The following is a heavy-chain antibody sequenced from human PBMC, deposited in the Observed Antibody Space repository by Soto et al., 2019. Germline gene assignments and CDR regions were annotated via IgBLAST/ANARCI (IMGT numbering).Heavy chain of an antibody. J-gene: IGHJ3*02. CDR1: GGSISSYY. Sequence: SETLSLTCTVSGGSISSYYWSWIRQPPGKGLEWIGYIYYSGSTNYNPSLKSRVTISVDTSKNQFSLKLSSVTAADTAVYYCASTPMVRGVNPVYAFDIWGQGTMVTVSS. CDR2: IYYSGST. CDR3: ASTPMVRGVNPVYAFDI. D-gene: IGHD3-10*01. V-gene: IGHV4-59*01.